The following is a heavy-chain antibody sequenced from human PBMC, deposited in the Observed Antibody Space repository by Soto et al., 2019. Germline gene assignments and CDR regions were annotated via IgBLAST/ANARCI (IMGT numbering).Heavy chain of an antibody. V-gene: IGHV1-69*12. CDR3: ARQYYYGSGSYSYGMDV. J-gene: IGHJ6*02. D-gene: IGHD3-10*01. CDR1: GGTFSSYA. CDR2: IIPIFGTA. Sequence: QVQLVQSGAEVKKPGSSVKVSCKASGGTFSSYAISWVRQAPGQGLEWMGGIIPIFGTANYAQKFQGRVTMTADESTSTAYMELSSLRSEDTGVYYCARQYYYGSGSYSYGMDVWGQGTTVTVSS.